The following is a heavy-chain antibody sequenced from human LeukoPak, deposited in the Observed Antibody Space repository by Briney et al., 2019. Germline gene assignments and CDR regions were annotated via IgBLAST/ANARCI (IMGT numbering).Heavy chain of an antibody. J-gene: IGHJ4*02. CDR2: IYSGDTT. Sequence: GGSLRLSCAASGFTVSRNYMSWVRQAPGKGLEWVSVIYSGDTTYYADSVKGRFTISRDNSKNTLYLQMSSLRAEDTALYYCAKQGGPRARYFDYWGQGTLVTVSS. D-gene: IGHD1-14*01. V-gene: IGHV3-53*01. CDR3: AKQGGPRARYFDY. CDR1: GFTVSRNY.